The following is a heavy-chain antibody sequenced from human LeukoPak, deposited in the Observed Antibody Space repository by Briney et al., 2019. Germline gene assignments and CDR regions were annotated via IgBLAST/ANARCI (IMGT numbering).Heavy chain of an antibody. CDR2: IYTSGST. J-gene: IGHJ4*02. CDR3: ARTVSYSSSSEHYFDY. Sequence: SETLSLTCTVSGGSISSYYWSWIRQPAGKGLEWIGRIYTSGSTDYNPPLKSRVTMSVDTSKNQFSLKLSSVTAADTAVYYCARTVSYSSSSEHYFDYWGQGTLVTVSS. D-gene: IGHD6-6*01. CDR1: GGSISSYY. V-gene: IGHV4-4*07.